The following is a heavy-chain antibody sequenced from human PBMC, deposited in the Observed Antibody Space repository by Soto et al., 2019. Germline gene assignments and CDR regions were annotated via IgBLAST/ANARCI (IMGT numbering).Heavy chain of an antibody. J-gene: IGHJ4*02. CDR1: GFTVSSNY. CDR2: VYSGGAT. Sequence: EVRLVESGGGLVQPGGSLRLSCAAFGFTVSSNYMTWVRLAPGKGLEWVSLVYSGGATHYAASVKGRFTISTHSSQYTLFLQINSRRTEDTATYPCVRGRYGSEIHWGQGTKVTVSS. D-gene: IGHD3-10*01. CDR3: VRGRYGSEIH. V-gene: IGHV3-53*04.